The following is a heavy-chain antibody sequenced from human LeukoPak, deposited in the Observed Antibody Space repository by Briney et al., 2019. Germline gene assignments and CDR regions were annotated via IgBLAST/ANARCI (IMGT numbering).Heavy chain of an antibody. CDR1: GFTFSSYA. J-gene: IGHJ6*02. D-gene: IGHD2-15*01. CDR3: AKGGYCSGRSCPYGMDV. Sequence: PGGSLRLSCAASGFTFSSYAMHWVRQAPGKGLEWVSAISGSTTSTNYADSVKGRFTSSRDNSKNTLYLQMNSLRAEDTAVYYCAKGGYCSGRSCPYGMDVWGQGTTVTVSS. CDR2: ISGSTTST. V-gene: IGHV3-23*01.